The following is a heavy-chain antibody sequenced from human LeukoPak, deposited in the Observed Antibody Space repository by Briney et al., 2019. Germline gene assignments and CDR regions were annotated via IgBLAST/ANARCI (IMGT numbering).Heavy chain of an antibody. J-gene: IGHJ4*02. Sequence: GGSLRLSCAASGFTFNSYWMSWVRQAPGKGLEWVANIKQDGSEKYYVDSVKGRFTISRDNAKNTLYLQMNSLRAEDTAVYYCLRDLNWSLDQWGQGTLVTVSS. CDR1: GFTFNSYW. V-gene: IGHV3-7*01. CDR3: LRDLNWSLDQ. D-gene: IGHD1-20*01. CDR2: IKQDGSEK.